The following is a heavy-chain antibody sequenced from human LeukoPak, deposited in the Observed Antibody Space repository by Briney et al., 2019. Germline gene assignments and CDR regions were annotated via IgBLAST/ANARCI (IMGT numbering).Heavy chain of an antibody. CDR3: ARAQDRDGYNLSPLDY. D-gene: IGHD5-24*01. V-gene: IGHV3-64*01. CDR2: ISSNGGST. J-gene: IGHJ4*02. Sequence: GGSLRLSCAASGFTFSSYAMHWVRQAPGKGLEYVSAISSNGGSTYYANSVKGRFTISRDNSKNTLYLQMGSLRAEDMAVYYCARAQDRDGYNLSPLDYWGQGTLVTVSS. CDR1: GFTFSSYA.